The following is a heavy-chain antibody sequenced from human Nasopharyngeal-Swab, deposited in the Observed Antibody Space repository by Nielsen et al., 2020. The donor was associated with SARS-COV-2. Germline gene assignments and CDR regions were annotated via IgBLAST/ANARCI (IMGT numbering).Heavy chain of an antibody. CDR3: ARHSGNYYRRFGMAV. D-gene: IGHD1-26*01. CDR2: TYHRSKWYF. Sequence: SQTLSLTCAITGDSVSGDSVSWNWIRQSPSRGLEWLGRTYHRSKWYFDYTVSVKSRITINADTSKNQFSLQLNSVTPEDTAVYYCARHSGNYYRRFGMAVWGQGTTVTVSS. CDR1: GDSVSGDSVS. V-gene: IGHV6-1*01. J-gene: IGHJ6*02.